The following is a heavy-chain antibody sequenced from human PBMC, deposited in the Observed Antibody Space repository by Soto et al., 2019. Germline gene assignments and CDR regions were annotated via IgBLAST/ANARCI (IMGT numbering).Heavy chain of an antibody. CDR2: IYYSGST. Sequence: PSETLSLTCTVSGGSISSYYWSWIRQPPGKGLEWIGYIYYSGSTNYNPSLKSRVTISVDTSKNQFSLKLSSVTAADTAVYYCARGVLDGYKLNWFDPWGQGTLVTVSS. V-gene: IGHV4-59*01. CDR1: GGSISSYY. J-gene: IGHJ5*02. CDR3: ARGVLDGYKLNWFDP. D-gene: IGHD5-12*01.